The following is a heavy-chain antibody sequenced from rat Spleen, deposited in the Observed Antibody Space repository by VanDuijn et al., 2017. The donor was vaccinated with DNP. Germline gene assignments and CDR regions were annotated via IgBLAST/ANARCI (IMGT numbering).Heavy chain of an antibody. Sequence: EVQLVESGGGFVQPGRSLKLSCAASGFTFSNYGMAWVRQAPTKGLEWVASITNSGGSIYYRDSLKGRITISRDNAKSTLYRQMDSLRSEDTATYYCTTGAGSPWGQGTSVTVSS. CDR1: GFTFSNYG. D-gene: IGHD1-4*01. V-gene: IGHV5-27*01. J-gene: IGHJ4*01. CDR3: TTGAGSP. CDR2: ITNSGGSI.